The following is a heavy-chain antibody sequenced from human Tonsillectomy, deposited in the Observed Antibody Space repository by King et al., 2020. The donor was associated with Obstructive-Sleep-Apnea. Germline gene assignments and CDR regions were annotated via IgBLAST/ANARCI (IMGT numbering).Heavy chain of an antibody. CDR3: ARGPTYYYESSGYHDY. V-gene: IGHV3-30-3*01. Sequence: VQLVESGGGVVQPGRSLRLSCAASGFTFSSYAMHWVRQVPGKGLEWVAVISYDGSNEYYADSVKGRFTISRDNSKNTVNLQMNSLRAEDTAVYYCARGPTYYYESSGYHDYWGQGTLVTVSS. D-gene: IGHD3-22*01. CDR2: ISYDGSNE. CDR1: GFTFSSYA. J-gene: IGHJ4*02.